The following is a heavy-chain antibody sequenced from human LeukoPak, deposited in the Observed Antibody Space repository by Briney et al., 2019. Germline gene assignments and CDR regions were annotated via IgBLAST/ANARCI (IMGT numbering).Heavy chain of an antibody. CDR2: IPDIGMSK. CDR3: VRDRYFYDDSDRSGFFGDI. V-gene: IGHV3-74*01. CDR1: GFSLNGYS. Sequence: GGSLRLSCVASGFSLNGYSIHWVRRPPGQGLVWVSYIPDIGMSKFAESVKGRFSASRDNAQYTVDLQMNSLSVEDTAVYYCVRDRYFYDDSDRSGFFGDIWGQGTTVIVSS. D-gene: IGHD3-22*01. J-gene: IGHJ3*02.